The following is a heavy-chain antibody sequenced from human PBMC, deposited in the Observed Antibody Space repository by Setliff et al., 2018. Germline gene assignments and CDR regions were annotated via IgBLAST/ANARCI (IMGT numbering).Heavy chain of an antibody. D-gene: IGHD1-7*01. V-gene: IGHV4-39*01. Sequence: SETLSLTCTVSGGSISNSTFYWGWIRQPPGKGLEWIGSINYYGSIFDDGTTYSTYYNPSLKSRATISIDTSKNQFSLKLSSVTAADTAVYYCARHHRTRNWNYRTFTGYMDVWGKGTTVTVSS. CDR1: GGSISNSTFY. CDR2: INYYGSIFDDGTTYST. CDR3: ARHHRTRNWNYRTFTGYMDV. J-gene: IGHJ6*03.